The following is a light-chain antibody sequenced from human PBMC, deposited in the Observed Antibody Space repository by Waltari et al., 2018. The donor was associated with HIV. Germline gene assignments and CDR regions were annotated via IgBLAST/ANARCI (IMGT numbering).Light chain of an antibody. J-gene: IGLJ3*02. V-gene: IGLV1-36*01. CDR3: AAWDDSLHGVV. CDR1: SSNIGHNA. CDR2: YND. Sequence: QSVLTQPPSVSEAPRQRVTISCSGSSSNIGHNAVNWYQQLPGKAPKLLIYYNDLLSSGVSDRFSGSKSGTSASLAISGLQSEDEADYYCAAWDDSLHGVVFGGGTKLTVL.